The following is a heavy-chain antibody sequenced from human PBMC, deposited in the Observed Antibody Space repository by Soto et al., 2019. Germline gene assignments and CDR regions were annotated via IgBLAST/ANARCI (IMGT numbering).Heavy chain of an antibody. Sequence: GGSVEGSFQGFGGTLSSYSISWVRQAPGQGLEWMGGIIPIFGTANYAQKFQGRVTITADESTSTAYMELSSLRSEDTAVYYCATRKKDYWGQGTLVTVS. CDR1: GGTLSSYS. J-gene: IGHJ4*02. CDR2: IIPIFGTA. CDR3: ATRKKDY. V-gene: IGHV1-69*01.